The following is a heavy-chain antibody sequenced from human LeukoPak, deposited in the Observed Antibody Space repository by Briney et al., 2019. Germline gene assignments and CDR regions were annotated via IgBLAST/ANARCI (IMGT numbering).Heavy chain of an antibody. J-gene: IGHJ6*02. V-gene: IGHV3-21*04. CDR2: ISSSSSYI. CDR1: GFTFSSYS. D-gene: IGHD1-1*01. CDR3: AKLNDNYYYYGMDV. Sequence: GGSLRLSCAASGFTFSSYSMNWVRQAPGKGLEWVSSISSSSSYIYYADSVKGRFTIARENSKNKLHLQMNSLRAEDTAVYYCAKLNDNYYYYGMDVWGQGTTVTVSS.